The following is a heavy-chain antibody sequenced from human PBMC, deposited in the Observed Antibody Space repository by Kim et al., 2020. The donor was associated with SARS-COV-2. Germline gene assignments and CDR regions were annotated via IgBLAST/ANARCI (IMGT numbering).Heavy chain of an antibody. CDR3: ARVGRRILWFREYDAFDI. Sequence: SETLSLTCAVYGGSFSGYYWSWIRQPPGKGLEWIGEINHSGSTNYNPSLKSRVTISVDTSKNQFSLKLSSVTAADTAVYYCARVGRRILWFREYDAFDIWGQGTMVTVSS. V-gene: IGHV4-34*01. D-gene: IGHD3-10*01. CDR2: INHSGST. CDR1: GGSFSGYY. J-gene: IGHJ3*02.